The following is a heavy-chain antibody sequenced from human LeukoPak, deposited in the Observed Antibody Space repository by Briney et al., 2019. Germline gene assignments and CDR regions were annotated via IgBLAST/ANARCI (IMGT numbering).Heavy chain of an antibody. D-gene: IGHD3-3*01. CDR1: GFTFSSYA. CDR2: ISGSGGST. Sequence: PGGPLRLSCAASGFTFSSYAMSWVRQAPGKGLEWVSAISGSGGSTYYADSVKGRFTISRDNSKNTLYLQMNSLRAEDTAVYYCAKDRSIFGVASPDYWGQGTLVTVSS. J-gene: IGHJ4*02. CDR3: AKDRSIFGVASPDY. V-gene: IGHV3-23*01.